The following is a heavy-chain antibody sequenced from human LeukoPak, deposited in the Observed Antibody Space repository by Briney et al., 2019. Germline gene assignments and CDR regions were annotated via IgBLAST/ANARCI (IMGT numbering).Heavy chain of an antibody. CDR1: GGTFSSYG. CDR3: ARARRNITIFGVVRY. D-gene: IGHD3-3*01. Sequence: GGSLRLSCAASGGTFSSYGMHWGRQAPGKGLEWVAVISYDCSNRYYADSVKRRFTISRDNFKNTQFLQMNSMRSEDAAVYYCARARRNITIFGVVRYWGQGMLVTVSS. CDR2: ISYDCSNR. V-gene: IGHV3-30*03. J-gene: IGHJ4*02.